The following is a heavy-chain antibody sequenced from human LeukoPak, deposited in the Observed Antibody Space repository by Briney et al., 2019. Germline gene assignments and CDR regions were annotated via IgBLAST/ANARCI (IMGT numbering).Heavy chain of an antibody. V-gene: IGHV1-69*05. CDR3: ARTELRFLEWLEGAFDI. D-gene: IGHD3-3*01. CDR2: IIPIFGTA. Sequence: SVKVSCKASGGTFSSYAISWVRQAPGQGLEWMGRIIPIFGTANYAQKFQGRVTITTDESTSTAYMELSRLRSDDTAVYYCARTELRFLEWLEGAFDIWGQGTMVTVSS. J-gene: IGHJ3*02. CDR1: GGTFSSYA.